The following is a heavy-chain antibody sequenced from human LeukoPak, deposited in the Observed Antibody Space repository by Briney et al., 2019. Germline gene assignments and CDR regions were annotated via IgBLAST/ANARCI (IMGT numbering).Heavy chain of an antibody. D-gene: IGHD2-8*01. V-gene: IGHV3-7*01. J-gene: IGHJ4*02. CDR3: ARDLDDIVLMVYDNGYYFDY. CDR1: GFTFSNYW. Sequence: GGSLRLSCVASGFTFSNYWMSWVRQAPGKGLEWVANIKEDGSEKNYVDSVKGRFTISRDNAKNPLYLQMNSLRAEDSAVYYCARDLDDIVLMVYDNGYYFDYWGQGTLVTVSS. CDR2: IKEDGSEK.